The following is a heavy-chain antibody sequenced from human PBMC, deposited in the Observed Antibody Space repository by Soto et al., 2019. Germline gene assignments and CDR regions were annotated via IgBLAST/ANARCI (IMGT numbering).Heavy chain of an antibody. CDR1: GGSISSSNW. J-gene: IGHJ6*02. CDR3: TKDQWFAEFVHYYYGMDV. CDR2: IYHSGST. D-gene: IGHD3-10*01. V-gene: IGHV4-4*02. Sequence: QVQLQESGPGLVKPSGTLSLTCAVSGGSISSSNWWSWVRQPPGKGLEWIGEIYHSGSTNYNPSLASRVTISLDRSRNQFSLKLTSATAADTAVYYCTKDQWFAEFVHYYYGMDVWGQGTTVTVSS.